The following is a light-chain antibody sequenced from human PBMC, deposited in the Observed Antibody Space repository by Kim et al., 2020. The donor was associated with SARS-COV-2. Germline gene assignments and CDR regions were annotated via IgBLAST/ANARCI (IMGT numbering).Light chain of an antibody. V-gene: IGLV3-19*01. J-gene: IGLJ2*01. Sequence: SSELTQDPAVSVALGQTVRITCQGVSLRTYYASWYQQKPGQAPLLVIYDKNKRPSGIPDRFSGSSSGNTASLTITGAQAEDEADYYCNSRDNISKHVVFGGGTQLTVL. CDR2: DKN. CDR1: SLRTYY. CDR3: NSRDNISKHVV.